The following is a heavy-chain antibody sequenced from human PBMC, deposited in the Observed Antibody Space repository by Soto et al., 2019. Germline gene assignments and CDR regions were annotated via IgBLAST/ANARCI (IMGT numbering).Heavy chain of an antibody. CDR3: ARLLYYYYGMDV. CDR2: IYYSGST. J-gene: IGHJ6*02. CDR1: GGSISSSSYY. V-gene: IGHV4-39*01. Sequence: PSETLSLTCTVSGGSISSSSYYWGWIRQPPGKGLEWIGSIYYSGSTYYNPSLKSRVTISVDTSKNQFSLKLSSVTAADTAVYYCARLLYYYYGMDVWGQGTTVTVSS.